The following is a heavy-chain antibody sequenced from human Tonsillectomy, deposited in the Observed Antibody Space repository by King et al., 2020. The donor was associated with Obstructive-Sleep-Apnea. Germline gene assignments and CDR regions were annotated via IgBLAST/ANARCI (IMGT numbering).Heavy chain of an antibody. D-gene: IGHD3-3*01. V-gene: IGHV3-33*06. CDR3: AKDKQRHYYDFWTGYLGYGMDV. CDR1: GFTFGTYG. Sequence: VQLVQSGGGVVQPGRSLRLTCEASGFTFGTYGMHWVRQAPGKGLEWVAVIWNDGNNKFSADSVKGRFTISRDNSKNTLYLQMNSLRAEDTAVYYCAKDKQRHYYDFWTGYLGYGMDVWGQGTMVTVSS. CDR2: IWNDGNNK. J-gene: IGHJ6*02.